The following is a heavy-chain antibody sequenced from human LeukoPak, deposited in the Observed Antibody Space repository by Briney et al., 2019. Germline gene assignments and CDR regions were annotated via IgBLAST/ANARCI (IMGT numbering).Heavy chain of an antibody. D-gene: IGHD1-26*01. CDR1: GYTFTSYG. CDR3: ARGYSGSYSGWFDP. CDR2: ISAYNGNT. J-gene: IGHJ5*02. V-gene: IGHV1-18*01. Sequence: GASVRVSCKASGYTFTSYGISWVRQAPGQGLEWMGWISAYNGNTNYAQKLQGRVTMTTDTSTSTAYMELRSLRSDDTAVYYCARGYSGSYSGWFDPWGQGTLVTVSS.